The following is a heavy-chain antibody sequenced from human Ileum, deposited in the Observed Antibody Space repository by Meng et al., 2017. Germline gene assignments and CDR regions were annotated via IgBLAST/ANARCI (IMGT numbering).Heavy chain of an antibody. CDR3: ARAETALDY. CDR2: IYYTGST. D-gene: IGHD5-18*01. V-gene: IGHV4-61*01. Sequence: VELQCSGPRLAMPSETLSLTCTVSGGSVSSGSYFWNGIRQPPGKGPEWIAYIYYTGSTNYNPSLRSRVIISADTSKNQFSLKLSSVTAADTAVYYCARAETALDYWGQGTLVTVSS. CDR1: GGSVSSGSYF. J-gene: IGHJ4*02.